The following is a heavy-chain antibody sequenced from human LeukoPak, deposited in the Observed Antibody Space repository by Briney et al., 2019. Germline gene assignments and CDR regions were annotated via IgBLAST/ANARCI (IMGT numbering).Heavy chain of an antibody. CDR1: GFTFNNGWMN. D-gene: IGHD4-17*01. V-gene: IGHV2-70*11. CDR2: IDWDDDK. Sequence: LRLSCVVSGFTFNNGWMNWVRQAPGKALEWLARIDWDDDKYFSTSLKTRLTISRDTSKNQVVLTMTNMDPVDTATYYCARTYGDYSSYYYYYYMDVWGKGTTVTISS. CDR3: ARTYGDYSSYYYYYYMDV. J-gene: IGHJ6*03.